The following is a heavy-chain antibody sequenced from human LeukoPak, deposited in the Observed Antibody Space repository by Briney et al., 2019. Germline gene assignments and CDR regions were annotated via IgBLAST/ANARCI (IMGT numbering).Heavy chain of an antibody. V-gene: IGHV3-53*01. D-gene: IGHD1-1*01. CDR1: GFTVSTNY. CDR2: IYSGGST. J-gene: IGHJ5*01. Sequence: GGSLRLSCAASGFTVSTNYMSWVRQAPGKGLEWVSIIYSGGSTYYADSVKGRFTISRENGENSLYLQMNNLGVEDTAIYYRARQNSPHGNFDSWGQGTLVAVSS. CDR3: ARQNSPHGNFDS.